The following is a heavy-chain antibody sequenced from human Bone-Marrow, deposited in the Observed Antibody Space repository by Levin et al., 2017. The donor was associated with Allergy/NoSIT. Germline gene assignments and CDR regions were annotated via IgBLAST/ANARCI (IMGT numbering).Heavy chain of an antibody. V-gene: IGHV3-9*01. Sequence: GGSLRLSCAASGFTFDDYAMHWVRQAPGKGLEWVSGISWNSGSIGYADSVKGRFTISRDNAKNSLYLQMNSLRAEDTALYYCAKDGSAVAATPQPLDYWGQGTLVTVSS. CDR2: ISWNSGSI. D-gene: IGHD2-15*01. CDR3: AKDGSAVAATPQPLDY. J-gene: IGHJ4*02. CDR1: GFTFDDYA.